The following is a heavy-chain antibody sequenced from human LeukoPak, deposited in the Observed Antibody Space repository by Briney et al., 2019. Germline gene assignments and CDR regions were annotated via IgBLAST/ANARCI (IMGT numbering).Heavy chain of an antibody. D-gene: IGHD2-8*01. CDR2: ISYDGSNK. V-gene: IGHV3-30*18. CDR1: GFTFSSSG. CDR3: AKEYCSNSVCHSLDY. J-gene: IGHJ4*02. Sequence: PGRSLRLSCAASGFTFSSSGMHWVRQAPGKGLEWVAVISYDGSNKYYADSVKGRFTFSRDNSKNTLYLQMNSLRAEDTAVYYCAKEYCSNSVCHSLDYWGQGTLVTVSS.